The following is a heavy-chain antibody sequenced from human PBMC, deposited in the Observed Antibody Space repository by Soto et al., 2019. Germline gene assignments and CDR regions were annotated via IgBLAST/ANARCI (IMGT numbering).Heavy chain of an antibody. CDR2: IIPCSGKA. Sequence: QVELLQSGAELEKPGTSVKVSCKASAGTFKNSIICWVRQARGRGLEWLGGIIPCSGKAVYAQRFQGRVTITADASTSAAYMEVSSLRSDDTAVYYCAREHWHQLSSFDHSYGMDVWGQGTTVTVSS. V-gene: IGHV1-69*01. CDR3: AREHWHQLSSFDHSYGMDV. D-gene: IGHD1-1*01. J-gene: IGHJ6*02. CDR1: AGTFKNSI.